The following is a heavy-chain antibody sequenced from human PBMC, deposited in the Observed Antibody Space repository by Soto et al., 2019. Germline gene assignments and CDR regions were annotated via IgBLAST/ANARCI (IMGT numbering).Heavy chain of an antibody. Sequence: SETLSLTCAVSGGSISSGGYSWSWIRQPPGKGLEWIGYIYHSGSTYYNPSLKSRVTISVDTSKNQFSLKLSSVTAADTAVYYCARIPYDILTGYGYYGMDVWGQGTTVTVSS. CDR3: ARIPYDILTGYGYYGMDV. CDR2: IYHSGST. V-gene: IGHV4-30-2*02. D-gene: IGHD3-9*01. CDR1: GGSISSGGYS. J-gene: IGHJ6*02.